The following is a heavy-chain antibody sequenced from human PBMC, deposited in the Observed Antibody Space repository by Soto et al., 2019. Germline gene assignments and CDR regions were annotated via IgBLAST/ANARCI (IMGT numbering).Heavy chain of an antibody. CDR2: ISAYNTNT. D-gene: IGHD1-26*01. CDR3: ARDRLGATGDY. Sequence: VPCKASGYTFTSYGISWVRQAPGQGLEWMGWISAYNTNTNYAQKLQGRVTMTTDTSTSTSYMELRSLRSDDTAVYFCARDRLGATGDYWGQVTLVTVYS. V-gene: IGHV1-18*01. CDR1: GYTFTSYG. J-gene: IGHJ4*02.